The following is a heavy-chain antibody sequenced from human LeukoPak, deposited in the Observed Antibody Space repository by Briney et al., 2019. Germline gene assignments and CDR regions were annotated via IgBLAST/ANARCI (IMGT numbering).Heavy chain of an antibody. CDR2: INPISGDT. CDR1: GYTFTTYA. CDR3: ARDLAWGSGYDLDY. V-gene: IGHV1-2*02. D-gene: IGHD5-12*01. J-gene: IGHJ4*01. Sequence: ASVKVSCKASGYTFTTYAISWVRQAPGQGLEWMGWINPISGDTNYAQKFQGRLTLTRDTSISTAYMELTRLRFDDTAMHYCARDLAWGSGYDLDYWGLGTLVIVSS.